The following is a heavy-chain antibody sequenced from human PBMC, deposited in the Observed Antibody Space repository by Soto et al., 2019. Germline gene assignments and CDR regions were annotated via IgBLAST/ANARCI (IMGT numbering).Heavy chain of an antibody. CDR2: ISAYNGNT. J-gene: IGHJ4*02. CDR1: GYTFTSYG. Sequence: GASVKVSCKASGYTFTSYGISWVRQAPGQGLEWMGWISAYNGNTNYAQKLQGRVTMTTDTSTSTAYMELRSLRSDDTAVYYCARDWSVVVVVAATLDYWGQGTLVTVSS. CDR3: ARDWSVVVVVAATLDY. D-gene: IGHD2-15*01. V-gene: IGHV1-18*01.